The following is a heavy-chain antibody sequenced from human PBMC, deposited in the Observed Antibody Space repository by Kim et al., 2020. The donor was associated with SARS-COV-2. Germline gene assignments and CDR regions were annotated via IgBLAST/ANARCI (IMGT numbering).Heavy chain of an antibody. J-gene: IGHJ4*02. CDR1: GGSISSYY. Sequence: SETLSLTCTVSGGSISSYYWSWIRQPPGKGLEWIGYIYYSGSTNYNPSLKSRVTISVDTSKNQFSLKLSSVTAADTAVYYCARDGYNYGGFDYWGQGTLV. CDR3: ARDGYNYGGFDY. D-gene: IGHD5-12*01. V-gene: IGHV4-59*01. CDR2: IYYSGST.